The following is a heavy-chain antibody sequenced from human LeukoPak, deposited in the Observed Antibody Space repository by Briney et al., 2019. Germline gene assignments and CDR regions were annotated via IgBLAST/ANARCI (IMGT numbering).Heavy chain of an antibody. CDR2: ISAYNGNT. CDR1: GYTFTSYG. Sequence: ASVKVSCKASGYTFTSYGISRVRQAPGQGPEWMGWISAYNGNTNYAQKLQGRVTMTTDSSTSTAYMELRSLRSDDTAVYYCARVPTTATVTTYYYYYMDVWGKGTTVTVSS. J-gene: IGHJ6*03. CDR3: ARVPTTATVTTYYYYYMDV. D-gene: IGHD4-11*01. V-gene: IGHV1-18*01.